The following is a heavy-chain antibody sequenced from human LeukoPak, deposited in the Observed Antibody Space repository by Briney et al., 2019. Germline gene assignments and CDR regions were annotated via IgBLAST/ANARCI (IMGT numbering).Heavy chain of an antibody. CDR2: IIPIFGTA. Sequence: SVKVSCKASGGTFSSYAISWVRQAPGQGLEWTGGIIPIFGTANYAQKFQGRVTITADESTSTAYMELSSLRSEDTAVYYCARVTGGYQGSYFDYWGQGTLVTVSS. CDR1: GGTFSSYA. J-gene: IGHJ4*02. V-gene: IGHV1-69*13. CDR3: ARVTGGYQGSYFDY. D-gene: IGHD5-12*01.